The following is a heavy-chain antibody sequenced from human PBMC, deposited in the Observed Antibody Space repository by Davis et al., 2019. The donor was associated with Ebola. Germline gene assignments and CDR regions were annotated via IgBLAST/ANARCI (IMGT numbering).Heavy chain of an antibody. CDR1: GASISSHY. CDR2: IYYDVNT. CDR3: ARGRDGYNFGFDY. J-gene: IGHJ4*02. V-gene: IGHV4-59*11. D-gene: IGHD5-24*01. Sequence: SETLSLTCTVSGASISSHYWSWIRQSPGMGLEWIGHIYYDVNTKYSPSLKSRVTISSDTSKNQFSLKLTSVTAADTAVYYCARGRDGYNFGFDYWGQGILVTVSS.